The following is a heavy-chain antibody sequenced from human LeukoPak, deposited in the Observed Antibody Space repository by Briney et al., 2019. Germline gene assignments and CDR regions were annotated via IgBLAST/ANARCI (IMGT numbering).Heavy chain of an antibody. D-gene: IGHD3-22*01. V-gene: IGHV7-4-1*02. CDR1: GDTFIRYG. J-gene: IGHJ4*02. CDR2: INTNTGNP. Sequence: ASVKVSCKASGDTFIRYGISWVRQAPGQGLEWMGWINTNTGNPTYAQGFTGRFVFSLDTSVSTAYLQISSLKAEDTAVYYCARRSPYYYDSSSAFDYWGQGTLVTVSS. CDR3: ARRSPYYYDSSSAFDY.